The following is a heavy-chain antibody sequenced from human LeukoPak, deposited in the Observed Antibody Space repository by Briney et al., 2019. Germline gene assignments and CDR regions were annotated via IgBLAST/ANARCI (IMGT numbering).Heavy chain of an antibody. D-gene: IGHD2-2*01. CDR2: INHSGST. Sequence: SETLSLTCAVYGGSFSGYYWSWVRQPPGKGLEWIGEINHSGSTNYNPSLKSRVTISIDTSKNQFSLRLTSVTSADTAVYYCARDGPAYTSRWYDYYYGLDVWGQGTTVTVSS. J-gene: IGHJ6*02. CDR3: ARDGPAYTSRWYDYYYGLDV. V-gene: IGHV4-34*01. CDR1: GGSFSGYY.